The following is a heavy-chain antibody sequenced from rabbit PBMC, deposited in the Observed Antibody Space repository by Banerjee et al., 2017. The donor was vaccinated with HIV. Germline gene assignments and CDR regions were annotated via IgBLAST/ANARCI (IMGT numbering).Heavy chain of an antibody. CDR2: INTSSGNT. Sequence: QEQLEESGGGLVQPEGSLTLTCTASGFSFSNKYVMCWVRQAPGKGLEWIACINTSSGNTVYASWAKGRFTISRDNAQNTVSLQLNSLTAADTATYFCLRGSISGTDYNLWGPGTLVTVS. CDR1: GFSFSNKYV. CDR3: LRGSISGTDYNL. V-gene: IGHV1S45*01. J-gene: IGHJ4*01. D-gene: IGHD1-1*01.